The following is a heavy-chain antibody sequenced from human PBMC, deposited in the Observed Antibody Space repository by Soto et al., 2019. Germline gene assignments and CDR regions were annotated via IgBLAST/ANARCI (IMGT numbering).Heavy chain of an antibody. V-gene: IGHV3-23*01. CDR3: AKVPPIPVAIA. CDR2: ICGSGGCT. Sequence: GGSLRLSCAASGLTFSSYAMSWVRQAPGKGLEWVSAICGSGGCTYYADSVKGRFTISRDNSKNTLYLQMNSLRAEDTAVYYCAKVPPIPVAIAWGQGTLVTVSS. D-gene: IGHD6-19*01. CDR1: GLTFSSYA. J-gene: IGHJ5*02.